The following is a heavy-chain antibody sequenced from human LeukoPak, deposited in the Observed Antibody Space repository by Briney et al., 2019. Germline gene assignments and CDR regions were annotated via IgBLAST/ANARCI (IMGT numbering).Heavy chain of an antibody. CDR1: SGSISHYY. D-gene: IGHD4-17*01. CDR2: ISRSGST. Sequence: SETLSLTCTVSSGSISHYYWARIRQPAGKGLEWIGRISRSGSTNYNPSLKSRVTMSVDTSKNQFSLKLNSVTAADTAVYYCAREYGDFDYWGQGTLVTVSS. V-gene: IGHV4-4*07. CDR3: AREYGDFDY. J-gene: IGHJ4*02.